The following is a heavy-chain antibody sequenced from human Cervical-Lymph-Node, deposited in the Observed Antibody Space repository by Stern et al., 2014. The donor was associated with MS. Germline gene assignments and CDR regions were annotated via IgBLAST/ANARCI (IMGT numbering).Heavy chain of an antibody. CDR1: GFTFSSYG. CDR2: AWDDGSTA. D-gene: IGHD5-24*01. V-gene: IGHV3-33*01. J-gene: IGHJ4*02. Sequence: QVQLESGGGVVQPGTSLRLSCAASGFTFSSYGMHWVRQAPGKGLGWGALAWDDGSTASYSNSVKGRFTISRDNSKNTLSFQMNSLTAEDTAVYYCARGHIPYAYNYLFDYWGQGTLVTVSS. CDR3: ARGHIPYAYNYLFDY.